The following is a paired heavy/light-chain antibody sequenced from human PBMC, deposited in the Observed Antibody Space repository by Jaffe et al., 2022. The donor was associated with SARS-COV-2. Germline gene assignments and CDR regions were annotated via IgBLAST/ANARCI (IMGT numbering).Light chain of an antibody. V-gene: IGKV1D-16*01. Sequence: IQMTQSPSSLTLSVGDRVTITCRASQDVSTWLAWYQQKPDKAPRSLIFSASVLQSGVPSRFSGSGSGTEFTLTISSLQPEDFATYFCQQYSDYPLTFGGGTTLEI. CDR3: QQYSDYPLT. J-gene: IGKJ4*01. CDR2: SAS. CDR1: QDVSTW.
Heavy chain of an antibody. CDR2: VSTSGDTT. J-gene: IGHJ1*01. D-gene: IGHD3-16*01. V-gene: IGHV3-23*01. CDR3: APWGRYSGGSGVHF. Sequence: EVQLLESGGGLVQPGGSLRLSCAASGFNFKMYVMSWVRRAPGKELEWVSGVSTSGDTTHYADSVRGRFTISRDNSENMLYLQMNNLRVEDTAEYYCAPWGRYSGGSGVHFWGQAILVTVSS. CDR1: GFNFKMYV.